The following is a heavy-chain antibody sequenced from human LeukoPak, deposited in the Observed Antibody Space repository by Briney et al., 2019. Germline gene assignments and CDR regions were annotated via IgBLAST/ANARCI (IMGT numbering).Heavy chain of an antibody. CDR1: GFTFSSYA. Sequence: PGGSLRLSCAASGFTFSSYAMHWVRQAPGKGLEWVAVIWYDGSNKYYSDPVRGRFTISRDNSKNTLYLQMNSLRAEGTAVYYCARVVLPTAMDIGYWGQGTLVAVSS. D-gene: IGHD2-2*01. CDR3: ARVVLPTAMDIGY. V-gene: IGHV3-33*01. J-gene: IGHJ4*02. CDR2: IWYDGSNK.